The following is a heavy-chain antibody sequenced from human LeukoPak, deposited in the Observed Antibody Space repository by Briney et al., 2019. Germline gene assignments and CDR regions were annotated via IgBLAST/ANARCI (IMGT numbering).Heavy chain of an antibody. CDR2: ITNTGDT. CDR3: ARAPHIRSWYQLSRGEDY. D-gene: IGHD2-2*01. CDR1: GGSFNGYF. J-gene: IGHJ4*02. V-gene: IGHV4-34*01. Sequence: SETLSLTCAVSGGSFNGYFWTWIRQPPVKGLEWIGEITNTGDTKYTPSLNNPVTIAVDTSKTQFSLRLTSVTAADTAMYSCARAPHIRSWYQLSRGEDYWGQGTLVTVSS.